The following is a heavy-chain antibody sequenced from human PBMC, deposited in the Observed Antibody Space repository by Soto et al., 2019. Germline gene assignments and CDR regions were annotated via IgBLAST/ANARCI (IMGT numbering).Heavy chain of an antibody. J-gene: IGHJ4*02. CDR3: ASQRITMIVVDIAGTPYFDY. V-gene: IGHV3-23*01. D-gene: IGHD3-22*01. CDR2: ISGSGGST. CDR1: GFTFSSYA. Sequence: PGGSLRLSCAASGFTFSSYAMSWVRQAPGKGLEWVSAISGSGGSTYYADSVKGRFTISRDNSKNTRYLQMNSLRAEDTAVYYCASQRITMIVVDIAGTPYFDYSGQGTLLTVSS.